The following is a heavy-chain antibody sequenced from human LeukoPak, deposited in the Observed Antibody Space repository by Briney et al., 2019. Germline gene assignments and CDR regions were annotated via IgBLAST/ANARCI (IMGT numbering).Heavy chain of an antibody. D-gene: IGHD5-24*01. V-gene: IGHV3-7*03. CDR2: IDQDGSDK. CDR1: GFTFLNDW. J-gene: IGHJ1*01. Sequence: GGSLRLSCVASGFTFLNDWMSWVRQATGKGLEWVANIDQDGSDKNYVVSVGGRFTISRDNAKNSVYLQMNSLRVEDTAVYYCANGFGLDHWGQGTLVTVSS. CDR3: ANGFGLDH.